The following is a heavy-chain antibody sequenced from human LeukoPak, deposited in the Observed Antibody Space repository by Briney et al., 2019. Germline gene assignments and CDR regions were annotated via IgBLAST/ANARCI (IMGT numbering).Heavy chain of an antibody. V-gene: IGHV4-59*08. Sequence: SETLSLTCTVSGGSISGYYWSWIRQPPGKGLEWIGNIYYSGSTNYNPSLKSRVTISVDTSKNQFSLKLSSVTAADTAVYYCARTTIAVAMDYWGQGTLVTVSS. CDR1: GGSISGYY. CDR2: IYYSGST. CDR3: ARTTIAVAMDY. D-gene: IGHD6-19*01. J-gene: IGHJ4*01.